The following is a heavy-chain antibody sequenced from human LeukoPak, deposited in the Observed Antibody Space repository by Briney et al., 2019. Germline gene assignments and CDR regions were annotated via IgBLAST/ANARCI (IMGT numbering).Heavy chain of an antibody. Sequence: GGSLRLSCAASGFTFSSYVMHWVRQAPGKGLEYVSAISGNGGRTSYADSVKGRFTISRDNSKNTLYLQMGSLRAEDMAVYYCVRGTGDSPGIDYWGQGTLVTVSS. CDR1: GFTFSSYV. CDR2: ISGNGGRT. D-gene: IGHD4-17*01. CDR3: VRGTGDSPGIDY. V-gene: IGHV3-64*02. J-gene: IGHJ4*02.